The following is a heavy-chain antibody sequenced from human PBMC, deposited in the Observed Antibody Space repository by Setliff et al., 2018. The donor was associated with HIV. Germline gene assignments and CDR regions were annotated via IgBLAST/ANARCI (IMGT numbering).Heavy chain of an antibody. D-gene: IGHD2-21*02. V-gene: IGHV2-70*11. Sequence: GSGPTLVNPPQTLTLTCTFSGFPLTTRGVCVSWIRQSPGKALEWLARIDWDDDKYYHTSLRTRLTISKDTSKNQVVLKMTNMDPVDTATYYCARIQGAYCGADEGVDYWGQGTLVTVSS. CDR3: ARIQGAYCGADEGVDY. CDR1: GFPLTTRGVC. J-gene: IGHJ4*02. CDR2: IDWDDDK.